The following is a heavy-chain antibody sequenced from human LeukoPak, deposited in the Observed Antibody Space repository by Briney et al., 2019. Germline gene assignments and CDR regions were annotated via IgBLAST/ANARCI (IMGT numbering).Heavy chain of an antibody. J-gene: IGHJ4*02. D-gene: IGHD3-22*01. V-gene: IGHV1-69*04. CDR2: IIPILGIA. CDR1: GGTFSSYA. Sequence: SVKVSCKASGGTFSSYAISWVRQAPGQGLEWMGRIIPILGIANYAQKFQGRVTITADKSTSAAYMELSSLRSEDTAVYYCARSSGRVVMTSYYFDYWGQGTLVTVSS. CDR3: ARSSGRVVMTSYYFDY.